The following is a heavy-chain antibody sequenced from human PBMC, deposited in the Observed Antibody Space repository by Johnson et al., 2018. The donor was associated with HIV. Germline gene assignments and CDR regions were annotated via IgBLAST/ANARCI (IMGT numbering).Heavy chain of an antibody. V-gene: IGHV3-30*04. Sequence: QVQLVESGGGVVQPGRALRLSCAASGFTFSSYPMHWVRQAPGTGLEWVAIISYDGGSNYYADSVKGRFTVSRDNSKNTLYLQINSLRPEDTAVYYCATRDPTYRPGVFDIWGQGTMVTVSS. D-gene: IGHD2-8*01. CDR3: ATRDPTYRPGVFDI. J-gene: IGHJ3*02. CDR1: GFTFSSYP. CDR2: ISYDGGSN.